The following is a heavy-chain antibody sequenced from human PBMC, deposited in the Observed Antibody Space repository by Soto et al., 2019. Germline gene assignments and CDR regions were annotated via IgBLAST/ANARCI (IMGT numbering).Heavy chain of an antibody. J-gene: IGHJ3*01. CDR2: INTYNSDT. Sequence: QVQWVQSGAEVKEPGASVKVSCKASGYSFTSHGISWVRQAPGQGPEWMGWINTYNSDTNYAPRLQDRVTMSTDTSTSTGYMELRSLRSDDTAVYYCARNPPFDLWGQGTMVTVSS. CDR3: ARNPPFDL. CDR1: GYSFTSHG. V-gene: IGHV1-18*01.